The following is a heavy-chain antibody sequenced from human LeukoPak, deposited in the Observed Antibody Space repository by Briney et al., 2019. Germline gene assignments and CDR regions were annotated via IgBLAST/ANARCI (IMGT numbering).Heavy chain of an antibody. CDR1: GFTFSSNG. CDR2: IRHDGSNK. V-gene: IGHV3-30*02. J-gene: IGHJ4*02. CDR3: AKDSMVYCSSTSCYPDY. D-gene: IGHD2-2*01. Sequence: GGSLRLSCAASGFTFSSNGMHWVRQAPGKGLEWVAFIRHDGSNKYYADSVKGRFTISRDNSKNTLYLQMNSLRAEDTAVYYCAKDSMVYCSSTSCYPDYWGQGTLVTVSS.